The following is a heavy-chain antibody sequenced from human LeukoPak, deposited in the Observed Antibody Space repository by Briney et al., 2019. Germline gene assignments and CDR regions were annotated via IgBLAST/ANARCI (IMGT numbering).Heavy chain of an antibody. CDR3: AKQYREYLDY. Sequence: PSETLSLTCTVSGGSISSSSYSWGWIRQPPGKGLEWIGSIYYSGSTYYNPSLKSRVTISVDTSKNQFSLKLSSVTAADTAVYYCAKQYREYLDYWGQGTLVTVSS. J-gene: IGHJ4*02. D-gene: IGHD3-10*01. CDR2: IYYSGST. V-gene: IGHV4-39*01. CDR1: GGSISSSSYS.